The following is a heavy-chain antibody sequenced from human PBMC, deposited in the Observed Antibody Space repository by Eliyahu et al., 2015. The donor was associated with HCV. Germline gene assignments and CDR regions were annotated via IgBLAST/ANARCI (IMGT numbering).Heavy chain of an antibody. CDR1: GFTFRNGG. J-gene: IGHJ4*02. V-gene: IGHV3-15*01. CDR2: IKSKNDGGTT. CDR3: STGDQAPGAY. D-gene: IGHD2-2*01. Sequence: EVQLVESGGGLVKPGGSLXLSCAASGFTFRNGGTXGGCQGPGKGLEWVGRIKSKNDGGTTDYAAPVKGRFTISRDDSKNTLLLQMNSLKSEDTGVYYCSTGDQAPGAYWGQGTLVTVSS.